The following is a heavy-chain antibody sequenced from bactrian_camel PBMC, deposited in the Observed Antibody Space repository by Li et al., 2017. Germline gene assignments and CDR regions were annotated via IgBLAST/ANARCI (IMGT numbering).Heavy chain of an antibody. Sequence: VQLVESGGGSVQPGESLRLSCVASGITFSRHDMSWVRQAPGKEVEWVAGITSLPSLFRAASYADSVKGRFTTSQDNAKNTVYLQMNSLKPEDTAMYYCAASGGGYCATYHPSLIFRYWGQGTQVTVS. D-gene: IGHD2*01. CDR1: GITFSRHD. CDR2: ITSLPSLFRAA. V-gene: IGHV3S40*01. CDR3: AASGGGYCATYHPSLIFRY. J-gene: IGHJ6*01.